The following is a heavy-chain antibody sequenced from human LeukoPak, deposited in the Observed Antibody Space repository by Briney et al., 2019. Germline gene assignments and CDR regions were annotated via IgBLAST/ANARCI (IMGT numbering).Heavy chain of an antibody. J-gene: IGHJ4*02. D-gene: IGHD3-3*01. V-gene: IGHV4-4*07. Sequence: SETLSHTCTVSGGSISSYYWSWIRQPAGKGLECIGRIYTSGSTNYNPSLKSRVTISVDKSKNQFSLKLSSVTAADTAVYYCARETGFYYFDYWGQGTLVTVSS. CDR3: ARETGFYYFDY. CDR1: GGSISSYY. CDR2: IYTSGST.